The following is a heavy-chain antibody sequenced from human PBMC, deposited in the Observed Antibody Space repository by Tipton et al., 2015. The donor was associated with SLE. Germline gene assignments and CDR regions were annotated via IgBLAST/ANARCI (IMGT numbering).Heavy chain of an antibody. CDR2: IGGSGSVI. Sequence: SLRLSCAASGFSFSSYEMNWVRQAPGKGLEWVSHIGGSGSVIYYADSVKGRFTISRDNAGNSLFLQMNSLRAEDAAVYYCARDVSYYYYAMDVWGQGTTVTVSS. CDR3: ARDVSYYYYAMDV. CDR1: GFSFSSYE. J-gene: IGHJ6*02. V-gene: IGHV3-48*03. D-gene: IGHD5/OR15-5a*01.